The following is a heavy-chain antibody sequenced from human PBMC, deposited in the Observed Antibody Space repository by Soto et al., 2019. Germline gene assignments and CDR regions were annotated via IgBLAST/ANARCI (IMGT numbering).Heavy chain of an antibody. D-gene: IGHD2-2*01. CDR1: GYTFTSYV. V-gene: IGHV1-18*01. CDR2: ISAYNGNT. CDR3: ARLMVEYFISTSCYAYYGMDV. J-gene: IGHJ6*02. Sequence: ASVKVSCKASGYTFTSYVISWVRQAPGQGLERMGWISAYNGNTNYAQKLQGRVTMTTDTSTSTAYMELRSLRSDDTAVYYCARLMVEYFISTSCYAYYGMDVWGQGTPGTLSS.